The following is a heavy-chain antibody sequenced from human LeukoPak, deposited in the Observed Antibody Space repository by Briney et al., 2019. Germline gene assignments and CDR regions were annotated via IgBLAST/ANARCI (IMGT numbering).Heavy chain of an antibody. CDR1: GGTFSSYA. D-gene: IGHD4-23*01. J-gene: IGHJ4*02. CDR3: ARVSGGNSNIDY. V-gene: IGHV1-69*13. CDR2: IIPIFGTA. Sequence: SVKVSCKASGGTFSSYAISWARQAPGQGLEWMGGIIPIFGTANYAQKFQGRVTITADESTSTAYMELSSLRSEDTAVYYCARVSGGNSNIDYWGQGTLVTVSS.